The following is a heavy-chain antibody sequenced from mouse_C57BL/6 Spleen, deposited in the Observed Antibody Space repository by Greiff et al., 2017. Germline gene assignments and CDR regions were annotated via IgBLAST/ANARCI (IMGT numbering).Heavy chain of an antibody. D-gene: IGHD2-4*01. V-gene: IGHV1-81*01. CDR3: ARDDYAGYYFDY. CDR2: IYPRSGNT. Sequence: QVQLKQSGAELARPGASVKLSCKASGYTFTSYGISWVKQRTGQGLEWIGEIYPRSGNTYYNEKFKGKATLTADKSSSTAYMELRSLTSEDSAVYFCARDDYAGYYFDYWGHGTTLTVSS. J-gene: IGHJ2*01. CDR1: GYTFTSYG.